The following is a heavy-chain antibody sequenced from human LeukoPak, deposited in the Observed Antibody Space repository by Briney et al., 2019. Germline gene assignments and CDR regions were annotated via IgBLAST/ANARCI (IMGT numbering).Heavy chain of an antibody. V-gene: IGHV3-7*01. D-gene: IGHD6-19*01. J-gene: IGHJ6*03. CDR3: ARDTGYSSGWFGYYYYYYMDV. CDR2: IKQEGSEK. CDR1: GFTFSSYW. Sequence: PGGSLRLSCAASGFTFSSYWMSWVRQAPGKGLEGVANIKQEGSEKYYVDSVKGRFTISRDNAKNSLYLQMNSLRAEDTAVYYCARDTGYSSGWFGYYYYYYMDVWGKGTTVTISS.